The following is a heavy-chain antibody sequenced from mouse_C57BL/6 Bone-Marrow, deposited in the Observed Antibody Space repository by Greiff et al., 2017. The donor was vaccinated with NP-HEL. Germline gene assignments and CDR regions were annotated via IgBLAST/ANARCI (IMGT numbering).Heavy chain of an antibody. Sequence: VQLQQSGAELVKPGASVKMSCKASGYTFTTYPIEWMKQNHGKSLEWIGNFHPYNDDTKYNEKFKGKATLTVEKSSSTVYLELSRLTSDDSAVYYCARGDYYGSSSYWYFEVWGTGTTVTVSS. CDR2: FHPYNDDT. J-gene: IGHJ1*03. V-gene: IGHV1-47*01. CDR1: GYTFTTYP. D-gene: IGHD1-1*01. CDR3: ARGDYYGSSSYWYFEV.